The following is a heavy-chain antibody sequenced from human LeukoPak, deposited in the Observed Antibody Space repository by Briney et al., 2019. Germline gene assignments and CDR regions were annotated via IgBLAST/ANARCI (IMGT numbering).Heavy chain of an antibody. Sequence: ASVKVSCKASGYTFTSYDISWVRQAPGQGLERIGWIVVGSGNTNYAQKFQERVTINRDMSTSTAYMELSSLRSEDTAVYYCATDDVTTGTKTALGYWGQGTLVTVSS. V-gene: IGHV1-58*02. D-gene: IGHD1-1*01. CDR2: IVVGSGNT. J-gene: IGHJ4*02. CDR1: GYTFTSYD. CDR3: ATDDVTTGTKTALGY.